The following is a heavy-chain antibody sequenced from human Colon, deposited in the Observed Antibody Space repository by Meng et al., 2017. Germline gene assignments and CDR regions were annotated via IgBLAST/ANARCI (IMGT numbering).Heavy chain of an antibody. CDR2: IDWDDDK. CDR3: ARTHNYYDSSGYYYFDY. V-gene: IGHV2-70*04. Sequence: SGPTLVKPTQTLTLTCTFSGFSLSTSGMRVSWIRQPPGKALEWLARIDWDDDKFYGTSLKTRLTISKDTSKNQVVLTMTNMDPVDTATYYCARTHNYYDSSGYYYFDYWGQGTLVTVSS. J-gene: IGHJ4*02. D-gene: IGHD3-22*01. CDR1: GFSLSTSGMR.